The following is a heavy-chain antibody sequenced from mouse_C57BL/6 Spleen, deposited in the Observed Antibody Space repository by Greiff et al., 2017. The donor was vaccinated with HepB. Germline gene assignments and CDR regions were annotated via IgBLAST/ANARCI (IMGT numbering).Heavy chain of an antibody. Sequence: EVHLVESGGDLVKPGGSLKLSCAASGFTFSSYGMSWVRQTPDKRLEWVATISSGGSYTYYPDSVKGRFTISRDNAKNTLYLQMSSLKSEDTAMYYCARGITTVVSDYFDYWGQGTTLTVSS. D-gene: IGHD1-1*01. J-gene: IGHJ2*01. CDR2: ISSGGSYT. CDR3: ARGITTVVSDYFDY. CDR1: GFTFSSYG. V-gene: IGHV5-6*01.